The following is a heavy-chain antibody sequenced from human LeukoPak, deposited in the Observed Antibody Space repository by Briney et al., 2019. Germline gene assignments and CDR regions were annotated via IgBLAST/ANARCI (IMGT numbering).Heavy chain of an antibody. D-gene: IGHD2/OR15-2a*01. J-gene: IGHJ4*02. CDR3: AKSSSGYYLFDY. CDR2: VSGSGDST. V-gene: IGHV3-23*01. CDR1: GFIFSSYG. Sequence: GGSLRLSCAASGFIFSSYGMSWVRQAPGKGLEWVSAVSGSGDSTNYADSVKGRFTISGDNSKNTLFLQMNSLRAEDTAVYYCAKSSSGYYLFDYWGQGTLVTVSS.